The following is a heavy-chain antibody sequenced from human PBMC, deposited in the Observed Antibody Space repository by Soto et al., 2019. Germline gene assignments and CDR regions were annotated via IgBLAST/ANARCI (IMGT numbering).Heavy chain of an antibody. Sequence: QVQLQQWGAGLLKPSETLSLTCAVYGGSFSGYYWSWIRQPPGKGLEWIGEINHSGSTNYNPSLKIRVTISVDTVKNQFSLKLSSVTAADTALYYCARGRRFGIAAQRRYYFDYWGQGTLVTVSS. CDR3: ARGRRFGIAAQRRYYFDY. CDR2: INHSGST. D-gene: IGHD6-13*01. CDR1: GGSFSGYY. J-gene: IGHJ4*02. V-gene: IGHV4-34*01.